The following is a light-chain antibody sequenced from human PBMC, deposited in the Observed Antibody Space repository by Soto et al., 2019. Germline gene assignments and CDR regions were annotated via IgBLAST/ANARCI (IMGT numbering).Light chain of an antibody. Sequence: EIVLTQSPATLSLSPGERATLSCRASQTVRNNLAWYQQRPGQAPRLLIYDASSRATGIPARFSGSGSGTEFTLTISSLQSEDFVVYYCQQYSNWPLLSFGGGTKVDIK. CDR2: DAS. J-gene: IGKJ4*01. V-gene: IGKV3D-15*01. CDR3: QQYSNWPLLS. CDR1: QTVRNN.